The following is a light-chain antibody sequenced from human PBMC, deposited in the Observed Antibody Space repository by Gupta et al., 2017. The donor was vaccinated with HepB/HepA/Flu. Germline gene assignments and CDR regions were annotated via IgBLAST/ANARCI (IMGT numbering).Light chain of an antibody. Sequence: DIVMTQTPLSSPVTLGQPASIPWRSSQPPLHSNGNSFLSWLQQRPGQPPRLLIYRISYRCSGVPARFSGSGAGTDFTLEISRVEAEDVGVYYCRQTTQFPWTFGQGTKVEIK. CDR3: RQTTQFPWT. CDR1: QPPLHSNGNSF. V-gene: IGKV2-24*01. CDR2: RIS. J-gene: IGKJ1*01.